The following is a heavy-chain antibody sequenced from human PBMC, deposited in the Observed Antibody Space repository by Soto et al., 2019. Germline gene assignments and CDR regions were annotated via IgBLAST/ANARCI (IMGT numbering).Heavy chain of an antibody. V-gene: IGHV1-8*01. CDR3: ARGASVVVAATFDY. Sequence: ASVKVSCKASGYTFTSYDINWVRQATGQGLEWMGWMNPNSGNTGYAQKFQGRVTMTRNTSISTAYMELSSLRSEDTAVYYCARGASVVVAATFDYWGQGILVTVFS. CDR1: GYTFTSYD. D-gene: IGHD2-15*01. J-gene: IGHJ4*02. CDR2: MNPNSGNT.